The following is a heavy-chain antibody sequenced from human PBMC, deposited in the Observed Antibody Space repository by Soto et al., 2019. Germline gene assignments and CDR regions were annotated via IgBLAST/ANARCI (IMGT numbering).Heavy chain of an antibody. V-gene: IGHV4-59*01. J-gene: IGHJ6*02. CDR1: CDSISSYY. Sequence: SETLSLTCTVSCDSISSYYWSWIRQPPGKGLEWIGFIYYSGSTNYNPSLKSRVTISVDASKNQFSLKLSSVTAADTAVYYCDNELVLTAARPIYYYYGRVVWGQGNTGTVSS. D-gene: IGHD2-2*01. CDR2: IYYSGST. CDR3: DNELVLTAARPIYYYYGRVV.